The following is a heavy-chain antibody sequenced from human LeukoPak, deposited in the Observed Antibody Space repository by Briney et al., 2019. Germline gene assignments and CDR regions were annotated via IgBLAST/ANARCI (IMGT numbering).Heavy chain of an antibody. D-gene: IGHD6-13*01. CDR1: GFTFSSYW. J-gene: IGHJ4*02. CDR2: INSDGSST. Sequence: GGSLRLSCAASGFTFSSYWMHWVRQAPGKGLVWVSRINSDGSSTSYADSVKARSTISRDNAKNTLYLQMNSLRAEDTAVYYCARDPQQLVPDYWGQGTLVTVSS. V-gene: IGHV3-74*01. CDR3: ARDPQQLVPDY.